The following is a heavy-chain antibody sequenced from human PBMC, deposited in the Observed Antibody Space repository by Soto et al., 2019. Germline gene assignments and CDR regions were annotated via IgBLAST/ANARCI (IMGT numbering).Heavy chain of an antibody. J-gene: IGHJ6*02. CDR1: GLTFSSYG. D-gene: IGHD3-10*01. CDR3: AKEITMVRGVIITTYYYYGMDV. CDR2: ISYDGSNK. Sequence: GGSLRLSCAASGLTFSSYGMHWVRQAPGKGLEWVAVISYDGSNKYYADSVKGRFTISRDNSKNTLYLQMNSLRAEDTAVYYCAKEITMVRGVIITTYYYYGMDVWGQGTTVTVSS. V-gene: IGHV3-30*18.